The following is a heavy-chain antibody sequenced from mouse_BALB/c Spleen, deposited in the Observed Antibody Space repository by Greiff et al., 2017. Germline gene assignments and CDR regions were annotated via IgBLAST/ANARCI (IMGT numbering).Heavy chain of an antibody. CDR3: ARLYITTVVTNAMDY. CDR1: GFTFSSYG. V-gene: IGHV5-6*01. CDR2: ISSGGSYT. Sequence: EVQLQESGGDLVKPGGSLKLSCAASGFTFSSYGMSWVRQTPDKRLEWVATISSGGSYTYYPDSVKGRFTISRDNAKNTLYLQMSSLKSEDTAMYYCARLYITTVVTNAMDYWGQGTSVTVSS. D-gene: IGHD1-1*01. J-gene: IGHJ4*01.